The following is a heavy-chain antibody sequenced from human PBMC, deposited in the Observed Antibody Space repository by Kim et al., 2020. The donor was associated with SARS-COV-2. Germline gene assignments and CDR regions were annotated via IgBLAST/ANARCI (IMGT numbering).Heavy chain of an antibody. V-gene: IGHV3-49*02. D-gene: IGHD6-19*01. J-gene: IGHJ4*02. CDR3: TRDAVAGTRLFDY. Sequence: YAASVKGRFSISRDDSKSVAYLQMNSLKSEDTGVYFCTRDAVAGTRLFDYWGQGTLVTVSS.